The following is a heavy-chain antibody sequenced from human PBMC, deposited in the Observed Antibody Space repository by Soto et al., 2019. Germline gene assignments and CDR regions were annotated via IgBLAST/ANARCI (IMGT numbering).Heavy chain of an antibody. J-gene: IGHJ6*02. CDR1: GGSISSSSYY. CDR3: ARHGYYYDSSDDSYYDGMDV. CDR2: IYYSGST. V-gene: IGHV4-39*01. Sequence: PSETLSLTCTVSGGSISSSSYYWGWIRQPPGKGLEWIGSIYYSGSTYYNPSLKSRVTISVDTSKNQFSLKLSSVTAADTAVYYCARHGYYYDSSDDSYYDGMDVWSQGNTVTVS. D-gene: IGHD3-22*01.